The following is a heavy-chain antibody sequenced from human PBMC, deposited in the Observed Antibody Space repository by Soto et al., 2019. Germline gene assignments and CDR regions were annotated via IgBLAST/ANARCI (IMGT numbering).Heavy chain of an antibody. CDR3: ARVRDKNGDYGDYLDY. CDR1: GGSISSGGYY. Sequence: SETLSLTCTVSGGSISSGGYYWSWIRQHPGKGLEWIGYIYYSGSTYYNPSLKSRVTISVDTSKNQFSLKLSSVTAADTAVYYCARVRDKNGDYGDYLDYWGQGTLVTVSS. J-gene: IGHJ4*02. V-gene: IGHV4-31*03. D-gene: IGHD4-17*01. CDR2: IYYSGST.